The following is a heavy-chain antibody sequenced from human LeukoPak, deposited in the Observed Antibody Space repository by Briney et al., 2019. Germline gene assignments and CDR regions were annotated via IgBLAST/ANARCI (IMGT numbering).Heavy chain of an antibody. V-gene: IGHV3-74*01. CDR2: ISGDGTT. D-gene: IGHD7-27*01. Sequence: PGGSLRLSCAASGFTFSSYWMHWVRQPPGKGLVWVSRISGDGTTTYADSVKGRFTISRDNAKNTLFLRMNSLRAEDTAVYYCARRNPELGKSYDYWGQGTLVTVSS. J-gene: IGHJ4*02. CDR3: ARRNPELGKSYDY. CDR1: GFTFSSYW.